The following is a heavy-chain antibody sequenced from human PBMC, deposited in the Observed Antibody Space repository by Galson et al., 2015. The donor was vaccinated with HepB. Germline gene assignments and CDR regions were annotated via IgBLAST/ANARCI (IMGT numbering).Heavy chain of an antibody. CDR1: GFTLSSSE. CDR2: ISSSGSTI. CDR3: ARDDPGWFDP. Sequence: SLRLPCAASGFTLSSSEKNWVGQAPGKGPEWDAYISSSGSTIYYADSVKGRFTISRDNAKNSLYLQMNSLRAEDTAVYYCARDDPGWFDPWGQGTLVTVSS. V-gene: IGHV3-48*03. J-gene: IGHJ5*02.